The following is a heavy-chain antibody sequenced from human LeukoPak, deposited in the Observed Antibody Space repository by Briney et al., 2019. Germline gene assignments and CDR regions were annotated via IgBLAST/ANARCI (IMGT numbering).Heavy chain of an antibody. V-gene: IGHV1-69*06. CDR1: GGTFSSYA. J-gene: IGHJ4*02. CDR2: IIPIFGTA. CDR3: ARTTSMTASGYDY. D-gene: IGHD2-21*02. Sequence: SVKVSCKASGGTFSSYAISWVRQAPGQGLEWMGRIIPIFGTANYAQKFQGRVTITADKSTSTAYMELSSLRSEDTAVYYCARTTSMTASGYDYWGQGTLVSVSS.